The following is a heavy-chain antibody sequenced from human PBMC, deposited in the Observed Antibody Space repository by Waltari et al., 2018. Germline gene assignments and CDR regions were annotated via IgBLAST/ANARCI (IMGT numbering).Heavy chain of an antibody. CDR1: DSKFTSYY. D-gene: IGHD3-10*01. V-gene: IGHV1-18*01. J-gene: IGHJ6*02. CDR3: ARTYGSSSFYYGMDV. Sequence: QVQLVQSGAEVKKPGASVKVSCKASDSKFTSYYVTWVRQAPGQGLEWMGLISTYDGKTNYAQSLQGRVSMTTDTSTSTAFLELRSLRFDDTAVYYCARTYGSSSFYYGMDVWGQGTTVTVSS. CDR2: ISTYDGKT.